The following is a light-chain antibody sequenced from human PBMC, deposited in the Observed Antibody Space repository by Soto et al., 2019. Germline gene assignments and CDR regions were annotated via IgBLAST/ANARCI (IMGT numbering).Light chain of an antibody. V-gene: IGLV1-40*01. CDR2: ANN. J-gene: IGLJ2*01. CDR3: QSYDSSLSAWV. Sequence: QSVLTQPPSVSGAPGQRVTISCTGSRSNIGAKYDVHWYRQLPGTAPKLLSYANNNRPSGVPDRFSGAKSGTSVSLAITGLQAEDEADYYCQSYDSSLSAWVFGGGTKVTVL. CDR1: RSNIGAKYD.